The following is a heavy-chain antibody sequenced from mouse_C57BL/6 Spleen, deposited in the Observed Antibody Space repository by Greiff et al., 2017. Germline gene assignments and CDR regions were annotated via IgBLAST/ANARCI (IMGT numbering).Heavy chain of an antibody. CDR1: GYTFTSYW. J-gene: IGHJ4*01. CDR2: IYPGSGST. Sequence: QVQLKQPGAELVKPGASVKMSCKASGYTFTSYWITWVKQRPGQGLEWIGDIYPGSGSTNYNEKFKSKATLTVDTSSSTAYMQLSSLTSEDSAVYYCARSPSYYGSSSYAMDDWGQGTSVTVSS. CDR3: ARSPSYYGSSSYAMDD. V-gene: IGHV1-55*01. D-gene: IGHD1-1*01.